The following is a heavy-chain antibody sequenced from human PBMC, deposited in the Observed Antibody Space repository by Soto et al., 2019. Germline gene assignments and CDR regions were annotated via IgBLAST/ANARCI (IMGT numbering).Heavy chain of an antibody. CDR1: GYTFTSYA. D-gene: IGHD2-2*01. V-gene: IGHV1-3*01. Sequence: GASVKVSCKASGYTFTSYAMHWVRQAPGQRLEWMGWINAGNGNTKYSQKFQGRVTITRDTSASTAYMELSSLRSEDTAVYYCARAIGPMRVVPAATKPNWFDPWGQGSLVTVSS. J-gene: IGHJ5*02. CDR2: INAGNGNT. CDR3: ARAIGPMRVVPAATKPNWFDP.